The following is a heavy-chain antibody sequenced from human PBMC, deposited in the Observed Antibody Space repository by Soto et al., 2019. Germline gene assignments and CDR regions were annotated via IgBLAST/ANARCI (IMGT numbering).Heavy chain of an antibody. V-gene: IGHV1-2*02. CDR2: INPNSGGT. J-gene: IGHJ5*02. CDR3: ARVLTYGSGSYYKGGWFDP. D-gene: IGHD3-10*01. CDR1: GYTFTGYY. Sequence: ASVKVSCKASGYTFTGYYMHWVRQAPGQGLEWMGWINPNSGGTNYAQKFQGRVTMTRDTSISTAYMELSRLRSDDTAVYYRARVLTYGSGSYYKGGWFDPWGQGTLVTVSS.